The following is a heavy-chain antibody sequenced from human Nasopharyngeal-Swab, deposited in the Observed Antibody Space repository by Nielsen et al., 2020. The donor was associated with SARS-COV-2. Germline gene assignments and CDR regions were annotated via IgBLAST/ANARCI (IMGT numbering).Heavy chain of an antibody. CDR2: IRDKAHNYAT. Sequence: GESLKISCAASGFVFSGSAIHWVRQASGKGLEWVGRIRDKAHNYATTYAASVKGRFTISRDDSKNTAFLQMDSLNTEDTALYYCTTDYYFDYWGQGTLVTVSS. D-gene: IGHD4/OR15-4a*01. CDR1: GFVFSGSA. CDR3: TTDYYFDY. J-gene: IGHJ4*02. V-gene: IGHV3-73*01.